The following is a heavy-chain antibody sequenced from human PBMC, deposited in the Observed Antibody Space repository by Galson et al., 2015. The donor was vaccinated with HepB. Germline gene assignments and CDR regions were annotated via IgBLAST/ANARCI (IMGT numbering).Heavy chain of an antibody. J-gene: IGHJ3*02. Sequence: SLRLSCAASGFTFSSYCMNWVRQAPGKGLEWVSSISSSSSYIYYADSVKGRFTISRDNAKNSLYLQMNSLRAEDTAVYYCARDNPLNYYDSSGYYSYSYAFDIWGQGTMVTVSS. CDR2: ISSSSSYI. CDR3: ARDNPLNYYDSSGYYSYSYAFDI. V-gene: IGHV3-21*01. D-gene: IGHD3-22*01. CDR1: GFTFSSYC.